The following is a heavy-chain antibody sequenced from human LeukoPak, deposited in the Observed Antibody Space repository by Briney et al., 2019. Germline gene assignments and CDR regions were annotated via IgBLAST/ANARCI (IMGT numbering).Heavy chain of an antibody. D-gene: IGHD6-13*01. CDR1: GGSISSGRYY. CDR2: IYTSGST. J-gene: IGHJ3*02. V-gene: IGHV4-61*02. CDR3: ARVREQLPSGGGAFDI. Sequence: SQTLSLTCTVSGGSISSGRYYWSWIRQPAGKGLEWIGRIYTSGSTNYNPSLKRRVTISVDTSKSQFSLKLSSVTAADTAVYYCARVREQLPSGGGAFDIWGQGTMVTVSS.